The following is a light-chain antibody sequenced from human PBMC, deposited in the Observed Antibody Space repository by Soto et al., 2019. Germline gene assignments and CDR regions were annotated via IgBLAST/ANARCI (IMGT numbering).Light chain of an antibody. CDR1: SSNIGAGYD. CDR2: GNS. V-gene: IGLV1-40*01. J-gene: IGLJ1*01. CDR3: QSYDSSLSAYV. Sequence: QSVLTQPPSVSGAPGQRVTISCTASSSNIGAGYDVHWYQQLPGTAPKLLIYGNSNRPSGIPDRFSGSKSGTSASLAITGLQAEDEADYYCQSYDSSLSAYVFGTGTKLTVL.